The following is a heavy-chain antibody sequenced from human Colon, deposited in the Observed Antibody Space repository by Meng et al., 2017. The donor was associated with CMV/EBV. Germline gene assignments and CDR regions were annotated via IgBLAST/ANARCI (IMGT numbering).Heavy chain of an antibody. D-gene: IGHD6-19*01. Sequence: SCATSGFTVSNTWMSWVRQAPGKGLEWVSGISGSGVNTYYAGSVKGRCTISRDNSKNTLYLKMSSLRAEDTAVYYCAKKSSAWYEDIWGHGTLVTVSS. CDR3: AKKSSAWYEDI. CDR2: ISGSGVNT. CDR1: GFTVSNTW. J-gene: IGHJ4*01. V-gene: IGHV3-23*01.